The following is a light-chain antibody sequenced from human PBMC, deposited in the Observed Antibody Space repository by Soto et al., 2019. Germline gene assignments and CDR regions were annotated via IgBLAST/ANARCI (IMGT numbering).Light chain of an antibody. Sequence: SSELTQPSSVSVSPGQTARITCSRDVLARKNARWFQHKPGQAPLLVIYRNTERPSGIPERFSASTSGTTATLTISGAHIEDEADYYCYSAADDTGFFGGGTKVTVL. CDR1: VLARKN. J-gene: IGLJ2*01. V-gene: IGLV3-27*01. CDR3: YSAADDTGF. CDR2: RNT.